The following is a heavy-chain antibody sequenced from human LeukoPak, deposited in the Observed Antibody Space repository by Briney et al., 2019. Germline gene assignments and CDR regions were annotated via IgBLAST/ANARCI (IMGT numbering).Heavy chain of an antibody. D-gene: IGHD2-15*01. CDR2: IYYSGST. Sequence: SETLSLTCTVSGGSISSSSYYWGWIRQPPGKGLEWIGSIYYSGSTYYNPSLKSRVTISVDTSKNQFSLKLSSVTAADTAVYYCARGKVVVVAATSYYYYYYMDVWGKGTTVTISS. V-gene: IGHV4-39*07. J-gene: IGHJ6*03. CDR3: ARGKVVVVAATSYYYYYYMDV. CDR1: GGSISSSSYY.